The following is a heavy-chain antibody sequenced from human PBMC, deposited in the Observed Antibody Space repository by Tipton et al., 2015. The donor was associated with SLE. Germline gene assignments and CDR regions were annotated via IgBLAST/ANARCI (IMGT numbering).Heavy chain of an antibody. V-gene: IGHV4-34*01. J-gene: IGHJ1*01. Sequence: LRLSCSVSGGSFSGYYWSWIRQPPGKGLEWIGEINHSGSTNYNPSLKSRVTISVDTSKNQFSLKLSSVTAADTAVYYCARDGDTMVRGVTALQHWGQGTLVTVSS. CDR1: GGSFSGYY. CDR2: INHSGST. D-gene: IGHD3-10*01. CDR3: ARDGDTMVRGVTALQH.